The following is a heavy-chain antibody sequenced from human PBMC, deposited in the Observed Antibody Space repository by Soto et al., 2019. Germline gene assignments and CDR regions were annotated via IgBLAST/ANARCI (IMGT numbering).Heavy chain of an antibody. CDR2: IGIGGATT. D-gene: IGHD3-22*01. V-gene: IGHV3-23*04. CDR1: GFTFSNYA. Sequence: EVQLVESGGGVVQPGGSLRLSCAASGFTFSNYAMSWVRQAPGKGLEWVSVIGIGGATTFYADSVKGRFTVSRDNSRNTLYLQMNGLRAEDTAVYYCAKSAGRLSMIAQHYFDYWGQGTLVTVSS. J-gene: IGHJ4*02. CDR3: AKSAGRLSMIAQHYFDY.